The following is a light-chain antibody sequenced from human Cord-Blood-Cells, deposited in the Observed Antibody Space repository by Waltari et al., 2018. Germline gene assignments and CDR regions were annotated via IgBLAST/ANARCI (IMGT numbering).Light chain of an antibody. Sequence: QSVLTQPPSVSEAPRQRVTISCSGSSPNTRNNAVNLYQQLPGKAPKLLIYYDDLLPSGVSDRFSGSKSGTSASLAISGLQSEDEADYYCAAWDDSLNGWVFGGGTKLTVL. V-gene: IGLV1-36*01. CDR1: SPNTRNNA. CDR3: AAWDDSLNGWV. CDR2: YDD. J-gene: IGLJ3*02.